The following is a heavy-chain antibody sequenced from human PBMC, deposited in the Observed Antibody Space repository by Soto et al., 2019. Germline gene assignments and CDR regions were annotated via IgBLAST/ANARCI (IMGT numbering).Heavy chain of an antibody. D-gene: IGHD6-13*01. J-gene: IGHJ4*02. CDR1: GFTFSSYS. CDR3: ARDRTAAAATGDY. CDR2: ISSSSSYI. V-gene: IGHV3-21*01. Sequence: GGSLRLSCAASGFTFSSYSMNWVRQAPGKGLEWVSSISSSSSYIYYADSVKGRFTISRDNAKNSLYLQMNSLRAEDTAVYYCARDRTAAAATGDYWGQGTLVTVSA.